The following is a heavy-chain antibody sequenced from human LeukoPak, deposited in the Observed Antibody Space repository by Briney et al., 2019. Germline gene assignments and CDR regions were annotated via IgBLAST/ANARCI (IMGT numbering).Heavy chain of an antibody. D-gene: IGHD6-13*01. J-gene: IGHJ4*02. CDR1: GYIFNGYF. CDR2: INPISGAT. V-gene: IGHV1-2*02. CDR3: ARDPAADEVGLDY. Sequence: GASVKVSCKASGYIFNGYFMHWVRQAPGQGPEGMGCINPISGATKYAPKFQGRVTVSRDTSISTAYMELSRLTSDDSAVYYCARDPAADEVGLDYWGQGTLVTVSS.